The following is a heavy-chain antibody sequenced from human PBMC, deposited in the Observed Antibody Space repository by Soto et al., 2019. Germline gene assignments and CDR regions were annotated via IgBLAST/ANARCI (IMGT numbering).Heavy chain of an antibody. J-gene: IGHJ4*02. V-gene: IGHV3-23*01. CDR1: GFTFSGYG. CDR3: AKEQGRVAAALDY. Sequence: EVQLLESGGDLVQRGGSLRLSCAASGFTFSGYGMSWVRQTPGKGLEWVSSITSSGSNTYYVDSVKGRFTISRDNSKNTLYLQMNSLTVEETAVYYCAKEQGRVAAALDYWGQGTLVTVSS. D-gene: IGHD6-13*01. CDR2: ITSSGSNT.